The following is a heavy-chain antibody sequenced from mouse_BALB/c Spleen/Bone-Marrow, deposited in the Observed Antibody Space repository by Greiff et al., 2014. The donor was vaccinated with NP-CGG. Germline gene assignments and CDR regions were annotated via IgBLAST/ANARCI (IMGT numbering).Heavy chain of an antibody. CDR3: ARGPHDDDMDY. CDR2: ISDGGSYT. CDR1: GFTFSDYY. J-gene: IGHJ4*01. Sequence: EVQLVESGGGLVKPGGSLKLSCAASGFTFSDYYMYWVRQTPEKRLEWVATISDGGSYTYYPDSVKGRFTISRDNVKNNLYLQMSSPKSEDTAMYYCARGPHDDDMDYWGQGTSVTVSS. D-gene: IGHD2-3*01. V-gene: IGHV5-4*02.